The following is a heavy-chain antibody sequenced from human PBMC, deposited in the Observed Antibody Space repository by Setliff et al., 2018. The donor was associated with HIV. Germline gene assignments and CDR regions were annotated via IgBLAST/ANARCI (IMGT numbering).Heavy chain of an antibody. J-gene: IGHJ5*02. CDR3: ARGQYCGGGSCYSPSYNWFDP. V-gene: IGHV4-39*02. Sequence: SETLSLTCTVSGGSISSSTYYWGWIRQPPGRGLEWSGNIYHSGGTHYNPSLRSRVTISVDTSKNHFSLKLSSVTAADTAVYYCARGQYCGGGSCYSPSYNWFDPWGQGTLVTVSS. CDR1: GGSISSSTYY. D-gene: IGHD2-15*01. CDR2: IYHSGGT.